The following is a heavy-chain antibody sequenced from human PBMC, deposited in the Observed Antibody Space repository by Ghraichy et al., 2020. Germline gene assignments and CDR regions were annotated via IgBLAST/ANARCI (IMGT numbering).Heavy chain of an antibody. CDR1: GYTFTSYG. CDR2: ISAYNGNT. V-gene: IGHV1-18*04. Sequence: ASVKVSCKASGYTFTSYGISWVRQAPGQGLEWMGWISAYNGNTNYAQKLQGRVTMTTDTSTSTTYMELRSLRSDDTAVYYCARDRTALNYYGSGSRIDYWGQGTLVTVSS. J-gene: IGHJ4*02. D-gene: IGHD3-10*01. CDR3: ARDRTALNYYGSGSRIDY.